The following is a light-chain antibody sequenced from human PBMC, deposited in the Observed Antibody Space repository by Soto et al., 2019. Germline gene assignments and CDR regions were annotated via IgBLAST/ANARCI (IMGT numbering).Light chain of an antibody. J-gene: IGKJ3*01. CDR2: WAS. CDR1: QSILYTSNNKNY. V-gene: IGKV4-1*01. Sequence: DIVMTQSPDSLAVSLGERATINCKSSQSILYTSNNKNYLAWYQQKPGQPPKLLIHWASNRGSGVPDRFSGSGSGTDFTLTISSLQAEDVAVYYCQQCYSTPFTFGPGTKVDIK. CDR3: QQCYSTPFT.